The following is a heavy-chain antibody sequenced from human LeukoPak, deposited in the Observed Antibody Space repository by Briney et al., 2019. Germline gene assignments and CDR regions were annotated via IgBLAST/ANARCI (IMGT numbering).Heavy chain of an antibody. J-gene: IGHJ5*02. D-gene: IGHD5-12*01. CDR3: ARCSGNGYDYSWLDP. V-gene: IGHV4-4*07. CDR1: GGSLSTYY. Sequence: SETLSLTCTVSGGSLSTYYWSWIRQPAGKELEWIGRIYSSGTTNYNPSLKSRVIMSVDTSKNQFSLKLTSVTAADTAVYYCARCSGNGYDYSWLDPWGQGTLVTVSS. CDR2: IYSSGTT.